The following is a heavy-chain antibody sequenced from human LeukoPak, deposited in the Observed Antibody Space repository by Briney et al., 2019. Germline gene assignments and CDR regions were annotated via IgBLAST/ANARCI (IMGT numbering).Heavy chain of an antibody. V-gene: IGHV1-69*04. J-gene: IGHJ4*02. CDR1: GGTFSSYT. CDR3: AREPDSSGYSVDY. Sequence: SVKVSCKASGGTFSSYTINWVRQAPGQGLEWMGRIIPILGIANYAQKFQGRVTITADKSMNTAYMDLSSLRSEDTAVYYCAREPDSSGYSVDYWGQGTLVTVSS. D-gene: IGHD3-22*01. CDR2: IIPILGIA.